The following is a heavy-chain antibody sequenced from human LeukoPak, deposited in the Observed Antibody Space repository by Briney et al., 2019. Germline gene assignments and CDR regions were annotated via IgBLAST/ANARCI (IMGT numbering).Heavy chain of an antibody. V-gene: IGHV3-30*02. J-gene: IGHJ4*02. CDR2: IRYDGSNK. CDR3: AKEGAYYDFWSGYYFY. D-gene: IGHD3-3*01. Sequence: PGGSLRLSCAASGFTFSSYGMHWVRQAPGKGLEWVAFIRYDGSNKYYADSVKGRFTISRDNSKNTLYLQMNSLRAEDTAVYYCAKEGAYYDFWSGYYFYWGQGTLVTVSS. CDR1: GFTFSSYG.